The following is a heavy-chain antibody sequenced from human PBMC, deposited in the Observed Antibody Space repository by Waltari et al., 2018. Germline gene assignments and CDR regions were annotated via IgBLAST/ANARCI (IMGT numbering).Heavy chain of an antibody. CDR3: ARGYCSSTSCYGNWFDP. D-gene: IGHD2-2*01. CDR1: GGSIRSGGYY. Sequence: QVQLQESGPGLVKPSQTLSLTCTVSGGSIRSGGYYWSCIRQHPGKGLEWIGYIYYSWSTYYNPSLKSRVTISVDTSKNQFSLKLSSVTAADTAVYYCARGYCSSTSCYGNWFDPWGQGTLVTVSS. CDR2: IYYSWST. V-gene: IGHV4-31*03. J-gene: IGHJ5*02.